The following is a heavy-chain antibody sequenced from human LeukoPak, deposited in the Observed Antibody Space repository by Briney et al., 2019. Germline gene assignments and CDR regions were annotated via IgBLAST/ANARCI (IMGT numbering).Heavy chain of an antibody. D-gene: IGHD3-22*01. CDR1: GFTFSSYA. Sequence: GRSLRLSCAASGFTFSSYAMHWVRQAPGKGLEWVAVISYDGSNKYYADSVKGRFTISRDNSKNTLYLQMNSLRAEDTAVYYSARYPYYYDSSGYYQTAWYYFDYWGQGTLVTVSS. J-gene: IGHJ4*02. CDR3: ARYPYYYDSSGYYQTAWYYFDY. V-gene: IGHV3-30*01. CDR2: ISYDGSNK.